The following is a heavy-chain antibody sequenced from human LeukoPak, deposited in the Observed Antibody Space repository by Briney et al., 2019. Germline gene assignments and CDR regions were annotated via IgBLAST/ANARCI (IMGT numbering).Heavy chain of an antibody. CDR3: AKAKVSEGYYFDY. CDR1: GFTFSSYE. J-gene: IGHJ4*02. V-gene: IGHV3-30*02. Sequence: GGSLRLSCAASGFTFSSYEMNGVRQAPGKGLEWVAFIRYDGSNKYYADSVKGRFTISRDNSKNTLYLQMNSLRAEDTAVYYCAKAKVSEGYYFDYWGQGTLVTVSS. CDR2: IRYDGSNK.